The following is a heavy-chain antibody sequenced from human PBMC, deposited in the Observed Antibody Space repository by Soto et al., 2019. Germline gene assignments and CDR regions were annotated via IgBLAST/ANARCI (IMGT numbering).Heavy chain of an antibody. Sequence: XSVKVSCKASGYTFTSYSIPWVRQAPGQGLEWMGKIHPSGGSTNSAQKFQGRVTMTRDTSTSTVYMELSSLRSEDTAIYYCARDRWACSSTSCYSGSPWFDPWGQGTLVTVSS. V-gene: IGHV1-46*01. CDR1: GYTFTSYS. D-gene: IGHD2-2*02. CDR2: IHPSGGST. CDR3: ARDRWACSSTSCYSGSPWFDP. J-gene: IGHJ5*02.